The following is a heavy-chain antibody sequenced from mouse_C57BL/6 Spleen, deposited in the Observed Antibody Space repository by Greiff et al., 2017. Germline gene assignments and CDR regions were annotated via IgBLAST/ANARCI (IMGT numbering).Heavy chain of an antibody. J-gene: IGHJ4*01. CDR2: IDPSDSYT. CDR1: GYTFTSYW. CDR3: ARCSITTVVATGAMDY. Sequence: QVQLKQPGAELVKPGASVKLSCKASGYTFTSYWMQWVKQRPGQGLEWIGEIDPSDSYTNYNQKFKGKATLTVDTSSSTAYMQLSSLTSEDSAVYYRARCSITTVVATGAMDYWGQGTSVTVSS. V-gene: IGHV1-50*01. D-gene: IGHD1-1*01.